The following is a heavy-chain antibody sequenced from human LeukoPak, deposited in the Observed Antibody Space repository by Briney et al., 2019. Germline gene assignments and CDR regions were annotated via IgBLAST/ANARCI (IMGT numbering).Heavy chain of an antibody. D-gene: IGHD3-10*01. J-gene: IGHJ6*02. CDR3: AREDGFPHSEGDTYYYYGMDV. V-gene: IGHV1-69*04. Sequence: SVKVSCKASGGTFSSYAISWVRQAPGQGLEWMGRIIPILGIANYAQKFQGRVTITADKSTSTVYMELSSLRSEDTAVYYCAREDGFPHSEGDTYYYYGMDVWGQGTTVTVSS. CDR1: GGTFSSYA. CDR2: IIPILGIA.